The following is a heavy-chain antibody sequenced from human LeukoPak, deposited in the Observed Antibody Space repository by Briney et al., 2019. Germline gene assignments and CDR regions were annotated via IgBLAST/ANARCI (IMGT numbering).Heavy chain of an antibody. CDR1: GFTFSSYA. Sequence: PGGSLRLSCAASGFTFSSYAMSWVRQAPGKGLEWVSAISGSGGSTYYADSVKGRFTISRDNSKDTLYLQMNSLRAEDTAVYYCAKDPSFLVTTWNYWGQGTLVTVSS. V-gene: IGHV3-23*01. D-gene: IGHD4-17*01. CDR2: ISGSGGST. CDR3: AKDPSFLVTTWNY. J-gene: IGHJ4*02.